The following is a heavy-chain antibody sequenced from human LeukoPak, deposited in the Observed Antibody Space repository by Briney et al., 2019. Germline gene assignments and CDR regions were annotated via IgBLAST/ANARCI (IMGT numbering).Heavy chain of an antibody. CDR3: VRRRDCTSSSCYSGYFDP. CDR1: GGSVSTISYY. D-gene: IGHD2-2*01. J-gene: IGHJ5*02. CDR2: VYYRGNT. Sequence: SETLSLTCTVSGGSVSTISYYWGWIRQPPGKGMEWIVTVYYRGNTYYNPTLRSRVTISLDTSKSQFSLKVTSVTAADTAIYYCVRRRDCTSSSCYSGYFDPWGQGTLVTVSS. V-gene: IGHV4-39*01.